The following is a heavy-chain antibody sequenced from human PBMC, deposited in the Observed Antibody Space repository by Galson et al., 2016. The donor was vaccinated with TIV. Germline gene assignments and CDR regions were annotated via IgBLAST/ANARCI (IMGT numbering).Heavy chain of an antibody. CDR2: IGTVGDT. J-gene: IGHJ4*02. Sequence: SLRLSCAASGFTFSSYDMHWVRQAAGKGLEWVSGIGTVGDTYYPGSVKGRFSISREDAKNSLYLQMNSLRAGDTAVYYCARAPYSGNYYYFDYWGQGILVTVSS. V-gene: IGHV3-13*01. CDR1: GFTFSSYD. CDR3: ARAPYSGNYYYFDY. D-gene: IGHD1-26*01.